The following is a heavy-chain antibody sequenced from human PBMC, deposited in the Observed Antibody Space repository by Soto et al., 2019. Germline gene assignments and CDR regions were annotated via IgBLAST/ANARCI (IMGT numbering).Heavy chain of an antibody. CDR1: GFSLSTSGVG. V-gene: IGHV2-5*02. J-gene: IGHJ3*02. CDR2: IYWDDDK. Sequence: GSGPTLVNPTQTLTLTCTFSGFSLSTSGVGVGWIRQPPGKALEWLALIYWDDDKRYSPSLKRRLSITKDTSKNQVVLTMTNMDPVDTATYYCAHRSSSGYLLNKNNDAFSIWGQGTMVTVSS. D-gene: IGHD3-22*01. CDR3: AHRSSSGYLLNKNNDAFSI.